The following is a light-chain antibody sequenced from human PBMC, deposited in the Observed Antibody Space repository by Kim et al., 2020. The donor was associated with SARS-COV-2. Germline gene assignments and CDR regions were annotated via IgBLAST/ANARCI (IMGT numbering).Light chain of an antibody. CDR2: GAS. CDR1: QSVTSYY. J-gene: IGKJ1*01. Sequence: EIVLTQSPGTLSLSPGERATLSCRASQSVTSYYLAWYQQKPGQAPSLLIYGASSGATGIPDRFSGSGSGTDFTLTISRLEPEDFAVYYCQQYGSSPTFGQGTKVDIK. V-gene: IGKV3-20*01. CDR3: QQYGSSPT.